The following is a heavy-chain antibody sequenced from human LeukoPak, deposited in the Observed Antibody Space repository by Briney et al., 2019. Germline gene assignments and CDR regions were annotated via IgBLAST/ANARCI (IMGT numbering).Heavy chain of an antibody. CDR3: AREYDTIGYPRLLAFDM. Sequence: PSETLSLTCTVSGGSISSSSYYWGWIRQPPGKGLEWIGSIYYSGSTYYNPSLKSRVTISLDTSKSQFSLNLNSVTAADTAVYYCAREYDTIGYPRLLAFDMWGQGTMVTVSA. J-gene: IGHJ3*02. CDR2: IYYSGST. V-gene: IGHV4-39*07. D-gene: IGHD3-22*01. CDR1: GGSISSSSYY.